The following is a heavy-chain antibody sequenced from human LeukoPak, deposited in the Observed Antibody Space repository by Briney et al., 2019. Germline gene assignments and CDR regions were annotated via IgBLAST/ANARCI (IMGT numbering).Heavy chain of an antibody. V-gene: IGHV4-39*07. CDR2: IYYSGST. CDR3: ARGSEEWLRFGPSRVGYFDY. Sequence: SETLSLTCTVSGGSISSSSYYWGWIRQPPGKGLEWIGSIYYSGSTYYNPSLKSRVTISVDTSKNQFSLKLSSVTAADTAVYYCARGSEEWLRFGPSRVGYFDYWGQGTLVTVSS. CDR1: GGSISSSSYY. J-gene: IGHJ4*02. D-gene: IGHD5-12*01.